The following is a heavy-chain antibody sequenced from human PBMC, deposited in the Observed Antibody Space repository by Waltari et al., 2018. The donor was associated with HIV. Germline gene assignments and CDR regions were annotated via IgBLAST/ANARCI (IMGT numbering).Heavy chain of an antibody. Sequence: QVQLQESGPGLVKPSETLSLTCTVSGGSFSTYYWSWIRQPPGKGLEWMGYIYYNGGTKYNPSLKNRVTMTIDTSKTQLSLELSSVTTADTAIYYCARDFYGSGIGLSRGRRYFDPWGQGALVTVSS. CDR3: ARDFYGSGIGLSRGRRYFDP. V-gene: IGHV4-59*01. J-gene: IGHJ5*02. CDR1: GGSFSTYY. D-gene: IGHD3-10*01. CDR2: IYYNGGT.